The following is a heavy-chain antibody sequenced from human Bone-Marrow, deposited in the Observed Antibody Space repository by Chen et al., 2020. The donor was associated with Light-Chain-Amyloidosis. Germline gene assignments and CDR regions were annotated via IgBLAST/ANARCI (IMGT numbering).Heavy chain of an antibody. Sequence: DVQLLESGGGLVQPGGSLRLSCAASGFTFRTCWMHWVRHAPGKGLVWVSRINPDGTSGDYADSVRSRFTISRDDAKGTVYLQMTSLIAEDPAVDYCSREFTGYDDYWGQGSLVTVSS. J-gene: IGHJ4*02. V-gene: IGHV3-74*01. CDR2: INPDGTSG. CDR1: GFTFRTCW. CDR3: SREFTGYDDY. D-gene: IGHD5-12*01.